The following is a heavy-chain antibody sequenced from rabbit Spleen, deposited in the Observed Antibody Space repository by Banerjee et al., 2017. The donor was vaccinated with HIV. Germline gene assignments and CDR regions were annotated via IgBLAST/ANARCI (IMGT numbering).Heavy chain of an antibody. Sequence: QEHLEESGGGLVKTEGSLTLTCTASGFSFSRGYDMCWVRQAPGKGLEWIVCIDAGSGGFTYYASWAKGRFTISKTSSTTVTLQMTSLTVADTATYFCARGSNGGVNGWVDYFALWGPGTLVTVS. CDR1: GFSFSRGYD. D-gene: IGHD2-1*01. J-gene: IGHJ4*01. V-gene: IGHV1S45*01. CDR2: IDAGSGGFT. CDR3: ARGSNGGVNGWVDYFAL.